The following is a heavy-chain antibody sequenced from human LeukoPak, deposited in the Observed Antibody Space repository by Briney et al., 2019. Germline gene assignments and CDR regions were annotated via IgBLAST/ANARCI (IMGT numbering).Heavy chain of an antibody. J-gene: IGHJ4*02. V-gene: IGHV3-21*01. CDR2: ISSSSSYI. CDR3: AKHAYGSGKQAIDY. CDR1: GFTFGDYG. D-gene: IGHD3-10*01. Sequence: PGGSLRLSCAASGFTFGDYGMSWVRQAPGKGLEWVSSISSSSSYIYYADSVKGRFTISRDNSKNTLYLQMNSLRAEDTAVYYCAKHAYGSGKQAIDYWGQGTLVTVSS.